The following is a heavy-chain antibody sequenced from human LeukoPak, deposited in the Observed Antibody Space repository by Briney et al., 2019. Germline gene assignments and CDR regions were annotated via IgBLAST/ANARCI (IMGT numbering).Heavy chain of an antibody. J-gene: IGHJ6*03. D-gene: IGHD6-6*01. V-gene: IGHV4-61*02. CDR1: GGSISSGSYY. CDR2: IYTSGST. CDR3: ARDRIAARLNYYYYMDV. Sequence: SETLSLTCTVSGGSISSGSYYWSWIRQPAGKGLEWIGRIYTSGSTNYNPSLKSRVTISVDTSKNQFSLKLSSVTAADTAVYYCARDRIAARLNYYYYMDVWGKGTTVTVSS.